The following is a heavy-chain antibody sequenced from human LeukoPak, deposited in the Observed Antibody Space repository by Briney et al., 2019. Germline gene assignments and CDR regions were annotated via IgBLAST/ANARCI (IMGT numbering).Heavy chain of an antibody. CDR2: IYYSGST. Sequence: SETLSLTCTVSGGSISSYYWSWIRQPPGKGLEWIGYIYYSGSTNYNPSLKSRVTISVDTSKDQFSLKLSSVTAADTAVYYCATGELVLLDYWGQGTLVTVSS. CDR3: ATGELVLLDY. V-gene: IGHV4-59*01. D-gene: IGHD6-6*01. CDR1: GGSISSYY. J-gene: IGHJ4*02.